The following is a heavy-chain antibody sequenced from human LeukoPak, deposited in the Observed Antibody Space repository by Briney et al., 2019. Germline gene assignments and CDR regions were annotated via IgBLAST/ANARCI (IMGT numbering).Heavy chain of an antibody. D-gene: IGHD6-13*01. V-gene: IGHV3-30*02. CDR2: IRYDGSNK. Sequence: GGSLRLSCAASGFTFSSYGMHWVRQAPGKGLEWVAFIRYDGSNKYYADSVKGRFTISRDNAKNSLYLQMNSLRAEDTAVYYCASLLIAAAGINYWGQGTLVTVSS. CDR1: GFTFSSYG. J-gene: IGHJ4*02. CDR3: ASLLIAAAGINY.